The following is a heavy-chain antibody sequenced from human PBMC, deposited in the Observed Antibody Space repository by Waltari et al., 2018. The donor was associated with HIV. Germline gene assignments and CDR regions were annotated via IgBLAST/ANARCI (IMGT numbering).Heavy chain of an antibody. CDR3: AGMYYDFLTGYLNWFDP. Sequence: QVQLVQSGAEVKRPGASVKVSCKASGYNFTGYYIQWVRQAPGQGLEWMGRINPKSGGTNYAQKFQGRVTMTRDTSIGTAYMELRSLRSDDTAVYYCAGMYYDFLTGYLNWFDPWGQGTLVTVSS. D-gene: IGHD3-9*01. V-gene: IGHV1-2*06. CDR1: GYNFTGYY. J-gene: IGHJ5*02. CDR2: INPKSGGT.